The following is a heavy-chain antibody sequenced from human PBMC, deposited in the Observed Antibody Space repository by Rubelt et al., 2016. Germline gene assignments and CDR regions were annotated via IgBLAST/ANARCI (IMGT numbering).Heavy chain of an antibody. CDR1: GYIFTNYA. CDR3: AALDGDYGNEY. Sequence: QVQLVQSGTEVKKPGASVKVSCKASGYIFTNYAMHWVRQAPGQRLEWMGWIDRNNGVTNNAQKFQGRVTMTWDTSISTAYMELNRLTSDETAVYHCAALDGDYGNEYWGQGTLVTVSS. J-gene: IGHJ4*02. D-gene: IGHD4-17*01. V-gene: IGHV1-2*02. CDR2: IDRNNGVT.